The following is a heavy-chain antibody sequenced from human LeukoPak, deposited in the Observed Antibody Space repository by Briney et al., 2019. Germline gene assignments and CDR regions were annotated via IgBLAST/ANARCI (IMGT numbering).Heavy chain of an antibody. D-gene: IGHD6-6*01. V-gene: IGHV3-9*01. CDR3: VKASSSSPQYNWFDA. CDR2: ISWNSGII. J-gene: IGHJ5*02. CDR1: GFTFDDYA. Sequence: PGGSLRLSCAASGFTFDDYAMHWVRQAPGKGLEWVSGISWNSGIIGYADSVKGRFTISRDNSKNTLYLQMNSLRAEDTALYYCVKASSSSPQYNWFDAWGQGTLVTVSS.